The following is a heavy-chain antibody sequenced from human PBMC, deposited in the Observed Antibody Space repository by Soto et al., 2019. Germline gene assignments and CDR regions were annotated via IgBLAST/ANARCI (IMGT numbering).Heavy chain of an antibody. D-gene: IGHD6-19*01. J-gene: IGHJ4*02. CDR1: GFTFSTYW. Sequence: EVQLVESGGGLVQPGGSLRLSCAASGFTFSTYWMHWVRQAPGKGLVWVSRIKSDGSITSYADSVKGRITISRDNAKSTLYLQMNSLRADDTAVYYCTKDLNEYSSGWGDYWGQGILVTVSS. V-gene: IGHV3-74*01. CDR2: IKSDGSIT. CDR3: TKDLNEYSSGWGDY.